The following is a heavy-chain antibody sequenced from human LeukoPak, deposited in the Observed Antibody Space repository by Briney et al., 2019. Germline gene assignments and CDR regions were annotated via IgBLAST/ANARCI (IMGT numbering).Heavy chain of an antibody. CDR2: INTYNGNT. CDR1: GYTFTSFG. J-gene: IGHJ4*02. V-gene: IGHV1-18*01. D-gene: IGHD5-18*01. CDR3: ARDGGYTYGYHY. Sequence: ASVKVSCKASGYTFTSFGITWVRQAPGQGLEWMGWINTYNGNTKYAQKFQGRVTMTTDTSTSTVYMELRGLRADDTAVYYCARDGGYTYGYHYWGRGTLVTVSS.